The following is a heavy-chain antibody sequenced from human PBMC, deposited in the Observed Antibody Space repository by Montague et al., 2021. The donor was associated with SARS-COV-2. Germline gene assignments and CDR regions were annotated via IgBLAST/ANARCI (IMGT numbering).Heavy chain of an antibody. CDR3: ASSPYYGSGTYVYNYYMDV. V-gene: IGHV4-39*01. J-gene: IGHJ6*03. CDR2: ISYSGRT. Sequence: SETLSLTCTVSGGSVSSSPYYWGWIRQPPGRGLEWVGSISYSGRTYFSPSLKSRLTISVDSSENQFSLRLSSVTAADTAVYYCASSPYYGSGTYVYNYYMDVWGKGTTGTVSS. D-gene: IGHD3-10*01. CDR1: GGSVSSSPYY.